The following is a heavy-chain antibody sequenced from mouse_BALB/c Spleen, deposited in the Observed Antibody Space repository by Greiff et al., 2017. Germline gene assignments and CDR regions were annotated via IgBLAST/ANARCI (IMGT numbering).Heavy chain of an antibody. V-gene: IGHV7-3*02. J-gene: IGHJ3*01. D-gene: IGHD2-3*01. Sequence: EVMLVESGGGLVQPGGSLRLSCATSGFTFTDYYMSWVRQPPGKALEWLGFIRNKANGYTTEYSASVKGRFTISRANSQSILYLQMNTLRAEDSATYYCARDEGGYDGPAWFAYWGQGTLVTVSA. CDR1: GFTFTDYY. CDR2: IRNKANGYTT. CDR3: ARDEGGYDGPAWFAY.